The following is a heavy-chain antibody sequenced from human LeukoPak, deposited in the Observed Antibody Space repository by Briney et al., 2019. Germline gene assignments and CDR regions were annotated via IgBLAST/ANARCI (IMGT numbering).Heavy chain of an antibody. J-gene: IGHJ4*02. D-gene: IGHD3-22*01. CDR3: ARGKDSSGLYYFDY. CDR2: INPNSGGT. V-gene: IGHV1-2*02. CDR1: GYTFTGYY. Sequence: GASVKVSCKASGYTFTGYYMHWVRQAPGQGLEWMGWINPNSGGTNYAQKFQGRVTMTRDTSISTAYMELSRLRSDDTAVYYCARGKDSSGLYYFDYWGQGTLVTVSS.